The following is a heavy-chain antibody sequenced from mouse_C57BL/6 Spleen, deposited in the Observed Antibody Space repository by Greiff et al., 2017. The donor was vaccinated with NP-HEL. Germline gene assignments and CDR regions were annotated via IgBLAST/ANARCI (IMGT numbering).Heavy chain of an antibody. D-gene: IGHD1-1*01. V-gene: IGHV5-4*03. CDR2: ISDGGSYT. CDR1: GFTFSSYA. Sequence: EVNVVESGGGLVKPGGSLKLSCAASGFTFSSYAMSWVRQTPEKRLEWVATISDGGSYTYYPDNVKGRFTISRDNAKNNLYLQMSHLKSEDTAMYYCARGTTVVYFDYWGQGTTLTVSS. J-gene: IGHJ2*01. CDR3: ARGTTVVYFDY.